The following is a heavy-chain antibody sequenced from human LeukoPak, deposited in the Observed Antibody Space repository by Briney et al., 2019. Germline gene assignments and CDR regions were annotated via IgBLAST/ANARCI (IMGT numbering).Heavy chain of an antibody. J-gene: IGHJ5*02. Sequence: GASVKVSCKASGYTFTGYYMHWVRQAPGQGLEWMGRINHNSGGTNYAQKFQGRVTMTRDTSISTAYMELSRLRSDDTAVYYCAREGTIFGTTANWFDPWGQGTLVTVSS. CDR2: INHNSGGT. CDR3: AREGTIFGTTANWFDP. V-gene: IGHV1-2*06. CDR1: GYTFTGYY. D-gene: IGHD3-3*02.